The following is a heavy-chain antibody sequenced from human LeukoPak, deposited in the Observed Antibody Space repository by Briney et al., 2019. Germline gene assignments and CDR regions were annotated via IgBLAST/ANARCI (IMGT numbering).Heavy chain of an antibody. J-gene: IGHJ1*01. Sequence: SETLSLTCTVSGGSISSSSYYWGWIRQPPGKGLEWIGSIYYSGSTYYNPSLKSRVTISVDTSKNQFSLKLSSVTAADTAMYYCARSRGNLYFQHWGQGTLVTVSS. CDR3: ARSRGNLYFQH. V-gene: IGHV4-39*07. CDR1: GGSISSSSYY. CDR2: IYYSGST. D-gene: IGHD6-25*01.